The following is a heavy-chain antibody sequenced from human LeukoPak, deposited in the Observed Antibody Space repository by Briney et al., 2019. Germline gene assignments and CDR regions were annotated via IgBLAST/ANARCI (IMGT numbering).Heavy chain of an antibody. Sequence: PSETLSLTCTVSGGSFSSYYWNWIRQPAGKGLEWIGRIYTGGSTNYNPSLKSRLSMSIDTSKNHFSLKLRSVARADTAGCYWARERKWDFDVWGQGTLVTLFS. CDR3: ARERKWDFDV. CDR2: IYTGGST. V-gene: IGHV4-4*07. D-gene: IGHD1-26*01. CDR1: GGSFSSYY. J-gene: IGHJ4*02.